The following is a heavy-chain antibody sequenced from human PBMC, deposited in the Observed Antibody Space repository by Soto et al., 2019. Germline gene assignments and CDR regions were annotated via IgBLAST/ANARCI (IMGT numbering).Heavy chain of an antibody. CDR2: ISWNSGSR. Sequence: EVQLVESGGGLVQPGRSLRLSCAASGFTFDDYAMHWVRQVPGKGPEWVSGISWNSGSRGYAESVRGRFTISRDNAKNSLYLQMNSLRAEDTAVYYCAKSKADLEILKTTVTTFWGPFHIWIQGTMVTVSS. D-gene: IGHD4-17*01. CDR1: GFTFDDYA. J-gene: IGHJ3*02. CDR3: AKSKADLEILKTTVTTFWGPFHI. V-gene: IGHV3-9*01.